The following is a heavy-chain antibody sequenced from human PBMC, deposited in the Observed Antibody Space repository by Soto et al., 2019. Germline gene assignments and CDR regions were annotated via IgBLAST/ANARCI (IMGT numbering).Heavy chain of an antibody. CDR3: AKEVWGSGWYLGDY. J-gene: IGHJ4*02. V-gene: IGHV3-30*18. Sequence: QVQLVESGGGVVQPGRSLRLSCAASGFTFSSYGMHWVRQAPGKGLEWVAVISYDGSNKYYADSVKGRFTISRDNSKNTLYLQMNSLRAEDTAVYYCAKEVWGSGWYLGDYCGQGTLVTVSS. D-gene: IGHD6-19*01. CDR2: ISYDGSNK. CDR1: GFTFSSYG.